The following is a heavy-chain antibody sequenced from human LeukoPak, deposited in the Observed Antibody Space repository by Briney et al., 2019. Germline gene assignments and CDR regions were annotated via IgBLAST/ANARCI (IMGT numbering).Heavy chain of an antibody. CDR1: GGSFSGYY. D-gene: IGHD3-16*02. CDR2: INHSGSN. Sequence: RSETLSLTCAVYGGSFSGYYGIGIRQPPGGAVEWIGEINHSGSNNYNPSHKRRGTISVGTSQNQFSLKLSSVTAADTAVYYCARGPANYVWGSYRYSLEYWGQGALVTVSS. J-gene: IGHJ4*02. V-gene: IGHV4-34*01. CDR3: ARGPANYVWGSYRYSLEY.